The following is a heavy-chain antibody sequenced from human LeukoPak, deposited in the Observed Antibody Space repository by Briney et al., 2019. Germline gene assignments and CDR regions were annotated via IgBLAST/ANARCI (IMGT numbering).Heavy chain of an antibody. CDR2: INHSGCT. J-gene: IGHJ6*03. V-gene: IGHV4-34*01. CDR1: GGSFSGYY. CDR3: ARAYYDPIFYYYYYYYMDV. Sequence: PSETLSLTCAVYGGSFSGYYWSWIRQPPGKGLEWIGEINHSGCTNYNPSLKSRVTISVDTSKNQFSLKLSSVTAADTAVYYCARAYYDPIFYYYYYYYMDVWGKGTTVTVS. D-gene: IGHD2/OR15-2a*01.